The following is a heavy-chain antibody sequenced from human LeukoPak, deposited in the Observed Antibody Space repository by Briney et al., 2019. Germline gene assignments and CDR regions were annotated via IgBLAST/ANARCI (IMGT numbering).Heavy chain of an antibody. V-gene: IGHV4-59*01. D-gene: IGHD5-24*01. CDR1: GASISTYY. CDR2: IHYSGTT. J-gene: IGHJ5*02. Sequence: SETLSLTCTVSGASISTYYWSWIRQPPGKGLEWIGYIHYSGTTDYNPSLKSRVTISVDMSKNQFSLTLSSGTAADTAVYYCARGRDGYSTWGQGALVTVSS. CDR3: ARGRDGYST.